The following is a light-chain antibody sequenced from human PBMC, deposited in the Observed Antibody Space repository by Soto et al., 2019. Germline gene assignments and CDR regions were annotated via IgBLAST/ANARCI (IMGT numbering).Light chain of an antibody. CDR2: DVT. CDR1: NNDIGGYNY. V-gene: IGLV2-8*01. Sequence: QSALTQPPSASASPGQSVTISCTGTNNDIGGYNYVSWYQHHPGKAPQLIIYDVTKRPSGVLDRFSGSKSGNTASLTVAGLQTYDEAEYFCSSYAGSSHVVFGTGTKLTVL. CDR3: SSYAGSSHVV. J-gene: IGLJ2*01.